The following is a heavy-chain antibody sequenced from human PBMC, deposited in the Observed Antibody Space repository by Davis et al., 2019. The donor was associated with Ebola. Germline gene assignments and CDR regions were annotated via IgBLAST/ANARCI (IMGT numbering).Heavy chain of an antibody. CDR1: GFTFSSYA. V-gene: IGHV3-30-3*01. CDR3: ARDLEAYYYGSGSYCGS. Sequence: GESLKISCAASGFTFSSYAMHWVRQAPGKGLEWVAVISYDGSNKYYADSVKGRFTISRDNSKNTLYLQMNSLRAEDTAVYYCARDLEAYYYGSGSYCGSWGQGTLVTVSS. CDR2: ISYDGSNK. D-gene: IGHD3-10*01. J-gene: IGHJ4*02.